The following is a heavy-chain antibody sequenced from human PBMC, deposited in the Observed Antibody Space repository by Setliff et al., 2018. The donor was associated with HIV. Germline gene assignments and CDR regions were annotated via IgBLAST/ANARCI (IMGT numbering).Heavy chain of an antibody. D-gene: IGHD5-12*01. V-gene: IGHV4-38-2*01. CDR1: GYSISSGYY. CDR3: ARARGLQDSGYDYVLYYFDY. Sequence: SETLSLTCAVSGYSISSGYYWGWIRQPPGKGLEWIGNIYDSGHTFYNPSLKGRVTISVDTSKNQFSLKLTSVTAADTAVYYCARARGLQDSGYDYVLYYFDYWGQGTLVTVSS. J-gene: IGHJ4*02. CDR2: IYDSGHT.